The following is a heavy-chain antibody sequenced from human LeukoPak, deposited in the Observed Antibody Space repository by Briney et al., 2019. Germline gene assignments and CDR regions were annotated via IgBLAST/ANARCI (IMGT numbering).Heavy chain of an antibody. D-gene: IGHD5-12*01. Sequence: GGSLRLSCAASGFTFSDSAMHWVRQASGKGLEWVGRIRSKTNSYATTYAASVKGRFTISRDDSKNTAYLQMNSLKTDDKAVYYCTGGYDYFFDSWGQGTLVTVSS. CDR2: IRSKTNSYAT. CDR3: TGGYDYFFDS. CDR1: GFTFSDSA. J-gene: IGHJ4*02. V-gene: IGHV3-73*01.